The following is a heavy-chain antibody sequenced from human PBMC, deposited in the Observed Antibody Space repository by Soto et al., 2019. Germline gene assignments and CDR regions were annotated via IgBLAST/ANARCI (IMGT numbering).Heavy chain of an antibody. Sequence: QVQLVESGGGVVQPGRSLRLSCAASGFTFSSYGMHWVRQAPDKGLEWVAVISYDGSNKYYADSVKGRFTISRNNSKNSLYLQMNSLRAEDTAVYYWAQDRGSYGFVNDYWGQGTLVTVCS. CDR3: AQDRGSYGFVNDY. J-gene: IGHJ4*02. CDR1: GFTFSSYG. CDR2: ISYDGSNK. D-gene: IGHD5-18*01. V-gene: IGHV3-30*18.